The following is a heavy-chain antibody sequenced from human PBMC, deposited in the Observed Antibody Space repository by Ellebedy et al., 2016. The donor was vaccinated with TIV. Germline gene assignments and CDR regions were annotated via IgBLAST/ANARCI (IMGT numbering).Heavy chain of an antibody. CDR1: GYTFTSYF. V-gene: IGHV1-46*01. J-gene: IGHJ4*02. CDR2: INPSSGST. CDR3: ARGTRGPYFDH. Sequence: ASVKVSCKASGYTFTSYFFHWVRQAPGQGLEWVGIINPSSGSTTIAREFQGRVTMTTSASAVNLDLTFLRSDDTAVYYCARGTRGPYFDHWGQGTLVTVSS. D-gene: IGHD3-10*01.